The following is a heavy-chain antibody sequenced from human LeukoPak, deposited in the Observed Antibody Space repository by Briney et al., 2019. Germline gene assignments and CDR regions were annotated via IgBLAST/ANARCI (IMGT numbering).Heavy chain of an antibody. J-gene: IGHJ4*02. CDR3: AKAASDFWSGYRHFDY. Sequence: GGSLRLSCAASGFTFSSYAMHWVRQAPGKGLEWVSAISGSGGSTYYADSVKGRFTISRDNSKNTLYLQMNSLRAEDTAVYYCAKAASDFWSGYRHFDYWGQGTLVTVSS. D-gene: IGHD3-3*01. V-gene: IGHV3-23*01. CDR1: GFTFSSYA. CDR2: ISGSGGST.